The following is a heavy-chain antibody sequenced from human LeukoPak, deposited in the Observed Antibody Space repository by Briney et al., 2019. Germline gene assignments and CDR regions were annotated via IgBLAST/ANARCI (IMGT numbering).Heavy chain of an antibody. CDR1: APTPDNKA. V-gene: IGHV3-43*02. J-gene: IGHJ4*02. Sequence: SLTPSSPPPAPTPDNKATHCDRQPPRKGLEWDSPTSGDGGSTYYADSVKGRFTISRDNSKNSLYLQMNSLRTEDTALYYCAKDHNYDFWSGYYDYWGQGTLVTVSS. D-gene: IGHD3-3*01. CDR3: AKDHNYDFWSGYYDY. CDR2: TSGDGGST.